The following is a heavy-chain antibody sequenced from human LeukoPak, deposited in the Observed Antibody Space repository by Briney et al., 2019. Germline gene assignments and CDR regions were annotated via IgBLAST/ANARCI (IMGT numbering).Heavy chain of an antibody. CDR2: ISGSGGSI. CDR3: ARDQEAIVVVPAPVDY. V-gene: IGHV3-23*01. CDR1: GFTFSSYA. Sequence: GGSLRLSCAASGFTFSSYAMSWVRQAPGKGLEWGSAISGSGGSIYYADSAKGRFTIPRDNAKNSLYLQMNSLRAEDTAVYYCARDQEAIVVVPAPVDYWGQGTLVTVSS. D-gene: IGHD2-2*01. J-gene: IGHJ4*02.